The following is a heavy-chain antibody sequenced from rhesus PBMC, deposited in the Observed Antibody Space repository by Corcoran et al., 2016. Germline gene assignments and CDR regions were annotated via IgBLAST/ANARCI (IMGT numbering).Heavy chain of an antibody. CDR3: AKDRAYSWNYQAYALDS. CDR1: WFSLGSHW. CDR2: LHSAGAIV. D-gene: IGHD1-1*01. J-gene: IGHJ6*01. Sequence: EVRRVESGGGLAEPGGSLRLSCAASWFSLGSHWGHGVRQAPGKGLDWISTLHSAGAIVYYADSVKGRFTISRDNAKNILYLQMNTLRDEDTAVYYCAKDRAYSWNYQAYALDSWGQGVVVTVSS. V-gene: IGHV3-14*01.